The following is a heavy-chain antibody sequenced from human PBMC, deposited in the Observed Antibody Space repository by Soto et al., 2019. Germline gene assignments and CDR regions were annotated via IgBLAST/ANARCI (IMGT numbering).Heavy chain of an antibody. V-gene: IGHV1-45*02. CDR2: ITPFNGNT. J-gene: IGHJ3*02. CDR1: GYTFTYRY. CDR3: ASYGDSNNGAFDI. Sequence: SVKVSCKASGYTFTYRYLHWVRQAPGQALEWMGWITPFNGNTNYAQKFQDRVTITRDRSMSTAYMELSSLRSEDTAMYYCASYGDSNNGAFDIWGQGTMVTVSS. D-gene: IGHD2-21*01.